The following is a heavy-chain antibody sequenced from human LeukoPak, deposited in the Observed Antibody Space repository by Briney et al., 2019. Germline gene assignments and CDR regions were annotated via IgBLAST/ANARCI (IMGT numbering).Heavy chain of an antibody. CDR2: INDSGRI. V-gene: IGHV4-34*01. CDR3: ARRWNYGRNYYIDV. J-gene: IGHJ6*03. CDR1: GGSFSNYY. D-gene: IGHD1-7*01. Sequence: SETLSLTCAVYGGSFSNYYWSWIRQPPGKGLEWIGEINDSGRINYNPSLMSRVTIAVDTSKNQFSLRLTSVTARDTAVYYCARRWNYGRNYYIDVWGKGATVSVSS.